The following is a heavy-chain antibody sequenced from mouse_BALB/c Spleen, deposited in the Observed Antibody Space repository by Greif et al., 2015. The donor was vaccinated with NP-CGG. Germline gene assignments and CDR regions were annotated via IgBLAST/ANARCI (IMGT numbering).Heavy chain of an antibody. CDR2: IRSKSNNYAT. V-gene: IGHV10-1*02. CDR1: GFTFNTYA. Sequence: EVKLVESGGGLVQPKGSLKLSCAASGFTFNTYAMNWVRQAPGKGLEWVARIRSKSNNYATYYADSVKDRFTISRDDSQSMLYLQMNNLKTEDTAMYYCVRHASSGYLAWFAYWGQGTLVTVSA. J-gene: IGHJ3*01. CDR3: VRHASSGYLAWFAY. D-gene: IGHD3-1*01.